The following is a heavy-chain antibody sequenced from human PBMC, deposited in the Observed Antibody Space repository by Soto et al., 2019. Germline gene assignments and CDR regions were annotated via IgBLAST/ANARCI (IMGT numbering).Heavy chain of an antibody. J-gene: IGHJ6*02. D-gene: IGHD2-2*01. CDR1: GFTFSSYA. Sequence: AGSLRLSCAASGFTFSSYALSWVRQAPGKGLEWVSYISGSGGSTYNPDSVKGRFTTARNNTKHTLHLQMTSTRAEATAVYCCAKDTNYGMDVWGQGTMVTVSS. V-gene: IGHV3-23*01. CDR2: ISGSGGST. CDR3: AKDTNYGMDV.